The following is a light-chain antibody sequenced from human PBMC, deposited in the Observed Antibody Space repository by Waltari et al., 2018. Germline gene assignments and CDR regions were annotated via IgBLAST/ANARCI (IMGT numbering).Light chain of an antibody. CDR2: WAS. J-gene: IGKJ1*01. Sequence: DIVMTQSPDSLAVSLGERATLTCKSSQSVFYSSNNKNDLAWYQQKPGQPPKLLIYWASTRESGVPDRFRGSGSGTDFTLTISSLQAEDVAVYYCQQYYSTPRTLGKGKKGE. CDR1: QSVFYSSNNKND. V-gene: IGKV4-1*01. CDR3: QQYYSTPRT.